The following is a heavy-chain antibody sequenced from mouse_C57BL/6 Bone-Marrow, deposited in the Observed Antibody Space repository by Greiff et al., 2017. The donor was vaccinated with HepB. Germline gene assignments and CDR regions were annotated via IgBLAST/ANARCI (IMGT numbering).Heavy chain of an antibody. CDR1: GYTFTSYT. CDR2: INPSSGYT. J-gene: IGHJ4*01. CDR3: ARRGYGSSYGALDY. D-gene: IGHD1-1*01. V-gene: IGHV1-4*01. Sequence: QVQLQQSGAELARPGASVKMSCKASGYTFTSYTMHWVKQRPGQGLEWIGYINPSSGYTKYNQKFKDKATLTADKSSSTAYMQLSSLTSEDSAVYYCARRGYGSSYGALDYWGQGTSVTVSS.